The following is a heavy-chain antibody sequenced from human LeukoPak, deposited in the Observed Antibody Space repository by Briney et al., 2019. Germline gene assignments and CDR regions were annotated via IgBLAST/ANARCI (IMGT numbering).Heavy chain of an antibody. J-gene: IGHJ3*02. CDR3: ARVNSSSWDDAFDI. CDR2: INHKGDT. D-gene: IGHD6-13*01. CDR1: GGSLGTYY. Sequence: SEALSLTCAVDGGSLGTYYWSWIRQPPGKGLEWIGEINHKGDTQYNPFLKGRVTISVDTSKNEFSLKMRSMTAADTAVYYCARVNSSSWDDAFDIWGQGTMVTVSS. V-gene: IGHV4-34*01.